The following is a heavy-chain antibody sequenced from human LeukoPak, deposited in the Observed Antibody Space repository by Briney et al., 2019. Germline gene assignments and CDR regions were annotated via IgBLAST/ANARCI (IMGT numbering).Heavy chain of an antibody. CDR2: IKQDGSEK. D-gene: IGHD6-25*01. CDR3: ARFAAGGSYYYYMDV. J-gene: IGHJ6*03. CDR1: AFTFSSYW. Sequence: GGSLRLSCAASAFTFSSYWMSWVRQAPGKGLEWVANIKQDGSEKYYVDSVKGRFTISRDNAKNSLYLQMNSLRADDTAVYYCARFAAGGSYYYYMDVWGKGTTVTVSS. V-gene: IGHV3-7*01.